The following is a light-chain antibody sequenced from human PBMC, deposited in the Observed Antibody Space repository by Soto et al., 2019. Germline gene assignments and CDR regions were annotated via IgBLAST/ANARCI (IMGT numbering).Light chain of an antibody. J-gene: IGKJ4*01. CDR2: GSS. CDR1: QSVRNSK. CDR3: QQYGGSPLT. V-gene: IGKV3-20*01. Sequence: EIVLTQSPGTLSLSPGETATLSCRASQSVRNSKLVWYQQKLGQAPRLLIYGSSSRATGIPDRFSGSGSGTDFTLTSSRLEPEDFAVYYCQQYGGSPLTFGGGTKVEIK.